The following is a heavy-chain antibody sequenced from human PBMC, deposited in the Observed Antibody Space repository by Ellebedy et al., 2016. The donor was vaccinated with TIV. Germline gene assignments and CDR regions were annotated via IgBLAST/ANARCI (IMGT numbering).Heavy chain of an antibody. CDR2: INSDGSAT. Sequence: GESLKISCAASGFTFSNYWMHWVRQAPGKGLVWVSRINSDGSATNHADSVKGRFTISRDNAKNTLYLQMNSLRGDDTAIYYCVRDPYSYGPWGQGTLVTVSS. J-gene: IGHJ5*02. V-gene: IGHV3-74*01. CDR3: VRDPYSYGP. D-gene: IGHD1-26*01. CDR1: GFTFSNYW.